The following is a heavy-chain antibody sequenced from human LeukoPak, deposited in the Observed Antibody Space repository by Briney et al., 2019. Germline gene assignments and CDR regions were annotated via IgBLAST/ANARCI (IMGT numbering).Heavy chain of an antibody. D-gene: IGHD4/OR15-4a*01. CDR1: GGSLSSYY. J-gene: IGHJ4*02. V-gene: IGHV4-34*12. Sequence: SETLSLTCTVSGGSLSSYYFSWVRQPPGKGLEWIGEIIHSGSTNYNPSLKSRVTISVDTSKNQFSLKLSSVTAADTAVYYCARSGGAGSPLAYWGQGTLVTVSS. CDR3: ARSGGAGSPLAY. CDR2: IIHSGST.